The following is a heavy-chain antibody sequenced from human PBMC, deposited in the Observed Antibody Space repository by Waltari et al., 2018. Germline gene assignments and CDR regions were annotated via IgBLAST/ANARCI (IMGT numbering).Heavy chain of an antibody. D-gene: IGHD6-13*01. CDR3: AGGSSWYDYMDV. J-gene: IGHJ6*03. CDR2: IYYSGST. Sequence: QVQLQDSGPGLVKPSETLSLTCTVSGRSISSYYWRSIRQPPGKGLEWIGYIYYSGSTNYNPSLKSRVTISVDTSKNQFSLKLSAVTAADTAVYYCAGGSSWYDYMDVWGKGTTVTVSS. CDR1: GRSISSYY. V-gene: IGHV4-59*01.